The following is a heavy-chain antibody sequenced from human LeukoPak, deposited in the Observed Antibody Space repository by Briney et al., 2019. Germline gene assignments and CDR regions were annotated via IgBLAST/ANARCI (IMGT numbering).Heavy chain of an antibody. J-gene: IGHJ4*02. Sequence: ASVKVSCKASGGTFSSYAISWVRQAPGQGLEWMGWISAYNGNTNYAQKLQGRVTMTTDTSTSTAYMELRSLRSDDTAVYYCARVGSSWTGEGLDYWGEGTLVTVSS. CDR3: ARVGSSWTGEGLDY. CDR2: ISAYNGNT. CDR1: GGTFSSYA. D-gene: IGHD6-13*01. V-gene: IGHV1-18*01.